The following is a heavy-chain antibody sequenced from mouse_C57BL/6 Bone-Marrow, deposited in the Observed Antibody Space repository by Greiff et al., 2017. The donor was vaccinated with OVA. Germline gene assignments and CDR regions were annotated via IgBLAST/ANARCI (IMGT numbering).Heavy chain of an antibody. CDR3: ARSVRRGGYWYFDV. CDR2: IYPGDGDT. Sequence: VQLQQSGPELVKPGASVKISCKASGYAFSSSWMNWVKQRPGKGLEWIGRIYPGDGDTNYNGKFKGKATLPADKSSSTAYMPLSRLTSEDSAVDFCARSVRRGGYWYFDVWGTGTTVTVSS. V-gene: IGHV1-82*01. J-gene: IGHJ1*03. D-gene: IGHD2-14*01. CDR1: GYAFSSSW.